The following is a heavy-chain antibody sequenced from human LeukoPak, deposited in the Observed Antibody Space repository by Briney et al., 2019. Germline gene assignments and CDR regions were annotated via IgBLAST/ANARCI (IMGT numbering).Heavy chain of an antibody. J-gene: IGHJ5*02. V-gene: IGHV4-34*01. CDR1: GGSFSGYY. Sequence: SETLSLTCAVYGGSFSGYYWSWIRQPPGKGLEWIGEINHSGSTNYNPSLKSRVTISVDTSKNQFSLKLGSVTAADTAVYYCARGPNWFDPWGQGTLVTVSS. CDR3: ARGPNWFDP. CDR2: INHSGST.